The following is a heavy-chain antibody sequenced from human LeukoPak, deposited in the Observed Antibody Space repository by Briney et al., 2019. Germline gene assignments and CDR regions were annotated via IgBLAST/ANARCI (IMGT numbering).Heavy chain of an antibody. CDR1: GFTFSTYW. CDR2: IKEDGSEK. Sequence: PGGSLRLSCGASGFTFSTYWMSWVRQAPGKGPEWVANIKEDGSEKYHVHSVRGRFTITRDNAKNSLFLQMNSLRAEDTAVYYCAIGGMRGYSGYGYFDYWGQGTLVTVSS. CDR3: AIGGMRGYSGYGYFDY. V-gene: IGHV3-7*03. D-gene: IGHD5-12*01. J-gene: IGHJ4*02.